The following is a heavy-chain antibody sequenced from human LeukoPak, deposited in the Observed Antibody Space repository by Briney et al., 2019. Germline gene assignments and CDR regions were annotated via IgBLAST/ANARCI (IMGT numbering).Heavy chain of an antibody. D-gene: IGHD4-17*01. Sequence: GGSLRLSCAASVFTLSNACVSGVRQAPGEGLEWVGRIKRRSDGGTTDYAAPVKGRFTISRDDSKNTLYLQMNSLKTEDTAIYYCTTANYDDSSAYWGQGALVTVSS. J-gene: IGHJ4*02. CDR3: TTANYDDSSAY. V-gene: IGHV3-15*01. CDR2: IKRRSDGGTT. CDR1: VFTLSNAC.